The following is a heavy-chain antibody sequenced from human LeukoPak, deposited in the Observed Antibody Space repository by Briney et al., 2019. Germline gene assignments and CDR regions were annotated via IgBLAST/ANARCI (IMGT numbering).Heavy chain of an antibody. Sequence: GGSLRLSCAASGFTFSSYAMSWVRQAPGKGLEWVSAISGSGGSTYYADSVKGRFTISRDNSKNTLYLQMNSLRAEDTAVYYCAKEVEMATIPWYYFDYWGQRTLVTVSS. CDR3: AKEVEMATIPWYYFDY. J-gene: IGHJ4*02. CDR1: GFTFSSYA. D-gene: IGHD5-24*01. CDR2: ISGSGGST. V-gene: IGHV3-23*01.